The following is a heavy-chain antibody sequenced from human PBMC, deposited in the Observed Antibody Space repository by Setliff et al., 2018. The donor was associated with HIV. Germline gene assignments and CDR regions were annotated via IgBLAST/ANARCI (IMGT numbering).Heavy chain of an antibody. CDR3: ARHRDPPGTSWIFYYYYMDL. J-gene: IGHJ6*03. V-gene: IGHV4-39*01. CDR2: IYYTGNT. CDR1: GGSISSNNYY. D-gene: IGHD2-2*01. Sequence: PSETLSLTCTVSGGSISSNNYYWGWIRQPPGKGLEWIGSIYYTGNTYYSPSLKSRVTISVDTSKNQFSLKLSSVTAADTAVYYCARHRDPPGTSWIFYYYYMDLWGGGTTVTVSS.